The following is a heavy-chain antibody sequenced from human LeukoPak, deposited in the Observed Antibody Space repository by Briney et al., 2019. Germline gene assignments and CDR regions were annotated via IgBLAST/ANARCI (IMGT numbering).Heavy chain of an antibody. D-gene: IGHD2-21*02. CDR2: IYSGGGT. V-gene: IGHV3-53*01. CDR3: ARAYCGGDCYPGLYYFDY. J-gene: IGHJ4*02. Sequence: GGSLRLSCAASGFTVSSNYMSWVRQAPGKGLEWVSVIYSGGGTYYADSVKGRFTISRDNSKNTLYLQMNSLRAEDTAVYYCARAYCGGDCYPGLYYFDYWGQGTLVTVSS. CDR1: GFTVSSNY.